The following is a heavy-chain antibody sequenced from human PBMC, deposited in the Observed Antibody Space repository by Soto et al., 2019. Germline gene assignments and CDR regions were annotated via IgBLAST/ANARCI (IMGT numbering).Heavy chain of an antibody. Sequence: PGGSLRLSCAASGFTFSSYGMHWVRQAPGKGLEWVAVISYDGSNKYYADSVKGRFTISRDNSTNTLYLQMNSLRAEDTAVYYCAKDLRGDRIFDYWGQGTLVTVSS. D-gene: IGHD2-21*02. V-gene: IGHV3-30*18. CDR2: ISYDGSNK. J-gene: IGHJ4*02. CDR1: GFTFSSYG. CDR3: AKDLRGDRIFDY.